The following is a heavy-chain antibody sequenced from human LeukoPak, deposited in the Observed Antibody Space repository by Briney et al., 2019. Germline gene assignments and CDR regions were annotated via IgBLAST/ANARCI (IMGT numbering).Heavy chain of an antibody. CDR3: ARGSRGIDY. CDR2: TRNKANSYTT. J-gene: IGHJ4*02. Sequence: GGSRRLSCAASGFTFSDHYMDWVRQAPGKGLEWVGRTRNKANSYTTEYAASVRGRFTISRDDSKNSLYLQMNSLKTEDTAVYYCARGSRGIDYWGQGTLVTVSS. V-gene: IGHV3-72*01. CDR1: GFTFSDHY. D-gene: IGHD2-15*01.